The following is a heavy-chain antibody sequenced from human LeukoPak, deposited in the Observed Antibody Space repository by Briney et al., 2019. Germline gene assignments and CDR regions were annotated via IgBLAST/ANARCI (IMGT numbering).Heavy chain of an antibody. Sequence: PGGSLRLSCAASGFTISNKYMSWVRQAPGKGLEWVSNIYSGGDTYYADSVKGRFTISRDNSKNTLYLQMNSLRAGDTAVYYCARDPRITGTTPWGQGTLVTVSS. J-gene: IGHJ5*02. CDR1: GFTISNKY. CDR2: IYSGGDT. V-gene: IGHV3-53*01. D-gene: IGHD1-7*01. CDR3: ARDPRITGTTP.